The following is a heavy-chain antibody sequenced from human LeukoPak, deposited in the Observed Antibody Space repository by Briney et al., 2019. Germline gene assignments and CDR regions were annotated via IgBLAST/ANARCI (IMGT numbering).Heavy chain of an antibody. CDR1: GFTFTSSA. CDR2: IVVGSGNT. Sequence: SVKVSCTASGFTFTSSAVQWVRQARGQRLEWIGWIVVGSGNTNYAQKFQERVTITRDMSTSTAYMELSSLRSEDTAVYYCAAPPNYYDSSGYSDYWGQGTLVTVSS. CDR3: AAPPNYYDSSGYSDY. D-gene: IGHD3-22*01. V-gene: IGHV1-58*01. J-gene: IGHJ4*02.